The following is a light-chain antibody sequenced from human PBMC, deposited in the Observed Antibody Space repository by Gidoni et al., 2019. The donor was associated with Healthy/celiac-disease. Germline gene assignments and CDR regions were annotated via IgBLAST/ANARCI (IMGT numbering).Light chain of an antibody. Sequence: ESVLTQSPGTLSLSPGERATLSCRASQSVSSSYLAWYQQKPGQAPRLLIYGASSRATGIPDRFRCSGSGTDFTLTLSRLEPAAFAVYSCQQYGSSPYTFGQGTKLEIK. CDR1: QSVSSSY. CDR3: QQYGSSPYT. CDR2: GAS. V-gene: IGKV3-20*01. J-gene: IGKJ2*01.